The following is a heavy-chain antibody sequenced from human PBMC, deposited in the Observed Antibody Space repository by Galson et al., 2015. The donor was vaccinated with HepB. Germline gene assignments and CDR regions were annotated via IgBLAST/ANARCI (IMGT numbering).Heavy chain of an antibody. CDR3: AKDSQRFLEWLEDSDH. V-gene: IGHV3-11*01. CDR2: ITSSGSPI. CDR1: GFTFSDYY. Sequence: SLRLSCAASGFTFSDYYMSWIRQAPGKGLEWVSDITSSGSPIYYADSVKGRFTISRDYSKNTLYLQMNRLRAEDTAVYYCAKDSQRFLEWLEDSDHWGQGTLVTVSS. J-gene: IGHJ5*02. D-gene: IGHD3-3*01.